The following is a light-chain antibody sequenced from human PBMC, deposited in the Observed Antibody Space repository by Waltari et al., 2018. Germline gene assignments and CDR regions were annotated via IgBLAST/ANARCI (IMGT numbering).Light chain of an antibody. CDR1: NIGSKS. V-gene: IGLV3-21*04. Sequence: SYVVTQSPSVSVAPGETARLTCGGANIGSKSEHWYQQRPGQAPVLVISYDSDRPSGIPERFSGSNSGNTATLTISWVEAEDEADYYCLVWHSTIDHQGVFGGGTKLTVL. J-gene: IGLJ2*01. CDR3: LVWHSTIDHQGV. CDR2: YDS.